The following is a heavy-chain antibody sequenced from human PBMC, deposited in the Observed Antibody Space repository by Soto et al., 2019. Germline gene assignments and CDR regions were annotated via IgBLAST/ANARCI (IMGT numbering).Heavy chain of an antibody. CDR3: ARGSYSDFVWGSDRFDY. CDR1: GYTFTSQD. D-gene: IGHD3-16*02. J-gene: IGHJ4*02. Sequence: ASVKVSCKDSGYTFTSQDINSVRQAPGPGLEWMEWMNPNNGNTGYAQKLQGRVTMTWNTSISTAYMELSRLRSEDMAVYYCARGSYSDFVWGSDRFDYWGQGTLVTVSS. CDR2: MNPNNGNT. V-gene: IGHV1-8*01.